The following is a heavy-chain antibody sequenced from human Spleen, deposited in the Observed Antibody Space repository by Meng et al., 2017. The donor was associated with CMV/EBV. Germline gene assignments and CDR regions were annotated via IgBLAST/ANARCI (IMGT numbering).Heavy chain of an antibody. V-gene: IGHV2-5*02. CDR2: IYWDDDK. J-gene: IGHJ4*02. Sequence: QITLKEAGPTLVKPTQTLTLTCTFSGFSLSTSGVGVGWIRQPPGKALEWLALIYWDDDKRYSPSLKSRLTITKDTSKNQVVLTMTNMDPVDTATYYCAHTLYYYDSSGYYHYWGQGTLVTVSS. CDR1: GFSLSTSGVG. D-gene: IGHD3-22*01. CDR3: AHTLYYYDSSGYYHY.